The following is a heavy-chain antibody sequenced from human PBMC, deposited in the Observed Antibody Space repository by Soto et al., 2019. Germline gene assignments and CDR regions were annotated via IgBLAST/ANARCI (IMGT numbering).Heavy chain of an antibody. D-gene: IGHD6-19*01. J-gene: IGHJ4*02. CDR3: ARANPGIAVAGTNDY. V-gene: IGHV1-46*01. CDR1: GYTFTSYY. CDR2: INPSGGST. Sequence: ASVKVSCKASGYTFTSYYMHWVRQAPGQGLEWMGIINPSGGSTSYAQKFQGRVTMTRDTSTSTVYMELSSLRSEDTAVYYCARANPGIAVAGTNDYWGQGTLVTVSS.